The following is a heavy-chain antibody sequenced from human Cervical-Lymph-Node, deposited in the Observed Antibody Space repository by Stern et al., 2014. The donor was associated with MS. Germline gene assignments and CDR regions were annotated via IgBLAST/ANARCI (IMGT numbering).Heavy chain of an antibody. CDR3: ASAYSSSHYYFDY. V-gene: IGHV3-33*01. CDR1: GFSFSRYA. D-gene: IGHD6-13*01. CDR2: ICDDGSNP. J-gene: IGHJ4*02. Sequence: QVQLVQSGGGVVQPGRSLRLSCAASGFSFSRYAMHLVRQAPGKGLEWVALICDDGSNPYDADSVTGRFTISRDNFKNTLYLQMNSLRAEDTAVYYCASAYSSSHYYFDYWGQGTLVTVSS.